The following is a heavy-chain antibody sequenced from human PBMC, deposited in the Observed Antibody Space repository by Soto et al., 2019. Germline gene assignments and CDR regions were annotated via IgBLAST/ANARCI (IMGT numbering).Heavy chain of an antibody. Sequence: PSETLSLTCTVSGGSISSGDYYWSWIRQPPGKGLEWIGYIYYSGSTYYNPSLKSRVTISVDTSKNQFSLKLGSVTAADTAVYYCAREGHIVVVPAAMGHHYFDYWGQGTLVTVSS. CDR3: AREGHIVVVPAAMGHHYFDY. CDR1: GGSISSGDYY. V-gene: IGHV4-30-4*01. J-gene: IGHJ4*02. CDR2: IYYSGST. D-gene: IGHD2-2*01.